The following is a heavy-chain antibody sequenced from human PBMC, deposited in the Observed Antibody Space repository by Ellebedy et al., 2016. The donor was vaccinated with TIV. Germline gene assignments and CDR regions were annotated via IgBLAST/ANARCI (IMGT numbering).Heavy chain of an antibody. V-gene: IGHV4-34*01. J-gene: IGHJ4*02. CDR2: INHSGSN. CDR1: GGSFSGYC. CDR3: ASTDHLESYYFDY. D-gene: IGHD3-3*01. Sequence: MPSETLSLTCAVYGGSFSGYCWSWIRQPPGKGLEWIGEINHSGSNNYNPSLKSRVTISVNTSKNQFSLKLSSLTAADTAVYYCASTDHLESYYFDYWGQGTLVTVSS.